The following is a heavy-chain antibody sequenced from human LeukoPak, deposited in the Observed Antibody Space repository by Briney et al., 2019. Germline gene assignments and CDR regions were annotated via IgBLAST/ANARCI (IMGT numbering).Heavy chain of an antibody. CDR3: ARTPEDRGYSYGSIDY. J-gene: IGHJ4*02. D-gene: IGHD5-18*01. CDR2: IYYSGST. Sequence: PSETLSLTCTVSGGSISSSSYYWGWIRQPPGKGLEWIGSIYYSGSTYYNPSLKSRVTISVDTSKNQFSLKLSSVTAADTAVYYCARTPEDRGYSYGSIDYWGQGTLVTVSS. CDR1: GGSISSSSYY. V-gene: IGHV4-39*07.